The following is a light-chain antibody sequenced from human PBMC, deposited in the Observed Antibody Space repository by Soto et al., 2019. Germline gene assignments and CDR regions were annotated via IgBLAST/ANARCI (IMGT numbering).Light chain of an antibody. Sequence: QSVLTQPASVSGSPGQSITISCTGTSSDVGNYNYVSWYQQHPGKAPKLMIYDVSNRPSGVSNRSSGSKSGNTASLTISGLQAEDEADYYCSSYTSTSKGVFGTGTKVTVL. J-gene: IGLJ1*01. CDR1: SSDVGNYNY. CDR3: SSYTSTSKGV. CDR2: DVS. V-gene: IGLV2-14*01.